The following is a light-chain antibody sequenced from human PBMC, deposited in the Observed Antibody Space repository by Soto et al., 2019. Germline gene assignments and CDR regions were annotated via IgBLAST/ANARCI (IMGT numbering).Light chain of an antibody. CDR1: SSNIGSNT. Sequence: QSVLTQPPSASGTPGQRVTISCSGSSSNIGSNTVNWYQQLPGTAPKLLIYSYNQRPSGVPDRFSDSKSGTSASLAISGLQSEDEADYSCAAWDDSLSGYVFGTGTKVTVL. CDR2: SYN. V-gene: IGLV1-44*01. CDR3: AAWDDSLSGYV. J-gene: IGLJ1*01.